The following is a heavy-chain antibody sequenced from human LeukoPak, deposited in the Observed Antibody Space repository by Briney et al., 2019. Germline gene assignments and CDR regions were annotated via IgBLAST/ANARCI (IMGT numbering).Heavy chain of an antibody. CDR3: ARGNRGFDY. D-gene: IGHD7-27*01. CDR2: IRKKANSYTT. V-gene: IGHV3-72*01. Sequence: GGSLRLSCAASGFTFSDYYMDWVRQAPGKGLEWVGRIRKKANSYTTEYAASVKGRFTISRDDSKNSLYVQMNGLKTEDTAVYYCARGNRGFDYWGQGTLVTVSS. J-gene: IGHJ4*02. CDR1: GFTFSDYY.